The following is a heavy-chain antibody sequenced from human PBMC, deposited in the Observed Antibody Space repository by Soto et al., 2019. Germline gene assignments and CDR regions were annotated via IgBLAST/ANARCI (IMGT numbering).Heavy chain of an antibody. D-gene: IGHD6-19*01. J-gene: IGHJ4*02. CDR2: INYAGNS. CDR3: ARDRDHNSGHYFDY. V-gene: IGHV4-61*01. CDR1: GGSVSSGTYY. Sequence: TLSLTCTVSGGSVSSGTYYWTWIRQPPGKGLEWIGYINYAGNSNYSPSLKSRVTMSRDTSKNQFSLKLTSVTAADAAVYYCARDRDHNSGHYFDYWGQGNLVTVSS.